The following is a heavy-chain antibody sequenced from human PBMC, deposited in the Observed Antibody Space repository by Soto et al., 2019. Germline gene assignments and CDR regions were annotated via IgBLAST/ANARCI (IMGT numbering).Heavy chain of an antibody. CDR2: INSDGSSI. D-gene: IGHD3-3*01. CDR1: GFTFSSYW. Sequence: GGSLRLSCAASGFTFSSYWMHWVRQAPGKGLVWVSRINSDGSSISYADSVKGRFTISRDNAKNTLYLQMNSLRAEDTAVYYCARDRRITIFGVVIPNGMDVWGQGTTVTVSS. J-gene: IGHJ6*02. CDR3: ARDRRITIFGVVIPNGMDV. V-gene: IGHV3-74*01.